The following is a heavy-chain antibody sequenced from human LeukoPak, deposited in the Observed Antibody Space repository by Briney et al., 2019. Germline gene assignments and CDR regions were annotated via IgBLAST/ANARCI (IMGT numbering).Heavy chain of an antibody. Sequence: SETLSLTCTVSGGSISSYYWSWTRQPPGKGLERIGYIYYSGSTNYNPSLKSRVTISVDTSKNQFSLKLSSVTAADTAVYYCARDQGDYYHNYYYYGMDVWGQGTTVTVSS. D-gene: IGHD4-17*01. CDR1: GGSISSYY. V-gene: IGHV4-59*01. CDR2: IYYSGST. J-gene: IGHJ6*02. CDR3: ARDQGDYYHNYYYYGMDV.